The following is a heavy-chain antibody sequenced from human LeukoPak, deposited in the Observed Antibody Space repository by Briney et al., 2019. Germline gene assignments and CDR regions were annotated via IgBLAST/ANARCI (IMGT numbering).Heavy chain of an antibody. Sequence: GGSLRLSCAASGFTFSSYATSWVRQAPGKGLEWVSAISGSGGSTYYADSVKGRFTISRDNSKNTLYLQMNSLRAEDTAVYYCAKGSYSSSWYAGIDWFDPWGQGTLVTVSS. J-gene: IGHJ5*02. V-gene: IGHV3-23*01. D-gene: IGHD6-13*01. CDR3: AKGSYSSSWYAGIDWFDP. CDR2: ISGSGGST. CDR1: GFTFSSYA.